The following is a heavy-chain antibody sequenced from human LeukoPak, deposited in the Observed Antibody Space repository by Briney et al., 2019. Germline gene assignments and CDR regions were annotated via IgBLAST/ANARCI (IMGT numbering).Heavy chain of an antibody. CDR3: ARGWRCSSTSCYTGARY. CDR1: GGTFSSYA. Sequence: GASVKVSCKASGGTFSSYAISWVRQAPGQGLEWMGGIIPIFGTANYAQKFQGRVTITTDESTSTAYMELRSLRSDDTAVYYCARGWRCSSTSCYTGARYWGKGTLVTVSS. J-gene: IGHJ4*02. V-gene: IGHV1-69*05. D-gene: IGHD2-2*02. CDR2: IIPIFGTA.